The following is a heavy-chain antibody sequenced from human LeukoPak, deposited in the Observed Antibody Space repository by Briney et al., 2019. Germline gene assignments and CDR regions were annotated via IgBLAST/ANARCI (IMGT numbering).Heavy chain of an antibody. CDR1: GFTFSSHA. J-gene: IGHJ4*02. CDR2: ISGSGDNR. D-gene: IGHD6-19*01. CDR3: AKNPLVSGTIYFDS. V-gene: IGHV3-23*01. Sequence: GGSLRLSCAASGFTFSSHAMSWVRQAPGKGLEWVSSISGSGDNRNYADSVKGRFTISRDNSKSTLYLEMNSLRAEDTAIYYCAKNPLVSGTIYFDSWGQGTLLTVSS.